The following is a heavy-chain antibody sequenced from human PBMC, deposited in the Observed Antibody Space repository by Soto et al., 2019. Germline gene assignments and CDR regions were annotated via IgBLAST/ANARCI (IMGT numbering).Heavy chain of an antibody. CDR2: ISAYNGNT. J-gene: IGHJ4*02. CDR3: VRDGYYDSSGYRSDFDY. CDR1: GYTFTSYG. V-gene: IGHV1-18*01. Sequence: GASVKVSCKASGYTFTSYGISWVRQAPGQGLEWMGWISAYNGNTNYAQKLQGRVTMTTDTSTSTAYMELRSLRSDDTAVYYCVRDGYYDSSGYRSDFDYWGQGTLVTVSS. D-gene: IGHD3-22*01.